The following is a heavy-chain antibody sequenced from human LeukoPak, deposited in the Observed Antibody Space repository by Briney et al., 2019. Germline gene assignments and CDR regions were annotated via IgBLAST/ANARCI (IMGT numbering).Heavy chain of an antibody. CDR1: GYTFTSYG. V-gene: IGHV1-18*01. CDR2: ISAYNGNT. J-gene: IGHJ4*02. Sequence: GASVKVSCKASGYTFTSYGISWVRQAPGQGLEWMGWISAYNGNTNYAQKLQGRVTMTTDTSTSTAYMELRSLRSDDTAVYYCARGADDYGDYGANGHDHWGQGTLVTVSS. CDR3: ARGADDYGDYGANGHDH. D-gene: IGHD4-17*01.